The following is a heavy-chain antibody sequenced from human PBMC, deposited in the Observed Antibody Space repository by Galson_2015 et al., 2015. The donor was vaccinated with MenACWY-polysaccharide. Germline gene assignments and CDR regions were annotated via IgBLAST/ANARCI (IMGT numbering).Heavy chain of an antibody. CDR1: GFTFNSYT. D-gene: IGHD6-25*01. CDR2: ISGSGAST. J-gene: IGHJ4*02. V-gene: IGHV3-23*01. Sequence: SLRLSCAASGFTFNSYTMSWVRQAPGKGLEWVSAISGSGASTYYADSVKGRFTISRDNSKSTLYLQMNSLGAEDTAVYYCANPGLSTGRSSDVDYWDQGTLVTVSS. CDR3: ANPGLSTGRSSDVDY.